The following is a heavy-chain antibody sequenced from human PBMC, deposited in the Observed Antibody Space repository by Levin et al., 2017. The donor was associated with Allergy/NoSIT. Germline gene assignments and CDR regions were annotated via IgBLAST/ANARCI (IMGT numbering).Heavy chain of an antibody. V-gene: IGHV3-23*01. CDR2: ISGSDGTT. CDR3: AKGCGGTCYSDFDY. D-gene: IGHD2-21*01. J-gene: IGHJ4*02. CDR1: GFTFSTYA. Sequence: SGESLKISCAASGFTFSTYAMGWVRQAPGEGLEWVSTISGSDGTTYYADSVKGRFSISRDNSKNTLYLHMNSLRGEDTAVYYCAKGCGGTCYSDFDYWGQGTLVTVSS.